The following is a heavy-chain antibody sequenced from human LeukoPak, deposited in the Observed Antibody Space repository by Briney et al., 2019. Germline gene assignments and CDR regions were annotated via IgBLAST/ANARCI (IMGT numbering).Heavy chain of an antibody. CDR2: INPNSGGT. J-gene: IGHJ4*02. D-gene: IGHD3-10*01. V-gene: IGHV1-2*02. CDR1: GYTFTGYS. CDR3: ARVGEYGSGSYLLY. Sequence: ASVKVSCKASGYTFTGYSINWVRQAPGQGLEWMGWINPNSGGTNYAQKFQGRVTMTRDTSISTAYMELSRLTSDDTAVYYCARVGEYGSGSYLLYWGQGTLVTVSS.